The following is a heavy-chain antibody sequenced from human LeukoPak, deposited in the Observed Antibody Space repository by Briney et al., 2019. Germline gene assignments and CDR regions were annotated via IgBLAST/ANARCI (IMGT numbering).Heavy chain of an antibody. V-gene: IGHV1-18*01. Sequence: GASVKVSCKASGYTFTSYGISWVRQAPGQGLEWMGWISAYNGNTNYAQKLQGRVTMTTDTSTSTAYMELRSLRSDDTAVYYCARTSPYDISTGPKIHDYWGQGTLVTVSS. J-gene: IGHJ4*02. CDR3: ARTSPYDISTGPKIHDY. CDR2: ISAYNGNT. CDR1: GYTFTSYG. D-gene: IGHD3-9*01.